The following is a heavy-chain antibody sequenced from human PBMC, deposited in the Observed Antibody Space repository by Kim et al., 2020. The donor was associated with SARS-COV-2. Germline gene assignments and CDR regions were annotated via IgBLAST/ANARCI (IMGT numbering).Heavy chain of an antibody. CDR1: GFTFSSYW. CDR3: AKGGGSL. V-gene: IGHV3-7*01. D-gene: IGHD3-16*01. J-gene: IGHJ4*02. CDR2: IKEDGTEK. Sequence: GGSLRLSCTVSGFTFSSYWMSWARQAPGKGLEWVATIKEDGTEKYYVDSVKGRFTISRDNARNSMFMQMNSLRAEDTAEYYCAKGGGSLWGQGTLVTVSS.